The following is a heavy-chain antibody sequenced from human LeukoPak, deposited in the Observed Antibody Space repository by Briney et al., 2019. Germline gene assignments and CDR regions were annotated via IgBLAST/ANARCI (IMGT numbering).Heavy chain of an antibody. Sequence: GGSLRLSCAASGLTFSSYWMSWVRQAPGKGLEWVANIKQDGSEKYYVDSVKGRFTISRDNAKNSLYLQMNSLRAEDTAVYYCASGYYYYYMDVWGKGTTVTVS. CDR1: GLTFSSYW. CDR2: IKQDGSEK. J-gene: IGHJ6*03. CDR3: ASGYYYYYMDV. V-gene: IGHV3-7*03.